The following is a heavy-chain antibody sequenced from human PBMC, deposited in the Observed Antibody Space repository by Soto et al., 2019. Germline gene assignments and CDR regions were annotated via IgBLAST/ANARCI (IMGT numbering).Heavy chain of an antibody. CDR3: ARDDDYPDNGFDY. CDR1: GFTFSRHG. D-gene: IGHD4-17*01. Sequence: QVQLVESGGGVVQPGTSLRLSCAASGFTFSRHGMHWVRQTPGKGLEWLAVILNDASGHWYADSAKGRFPISRDNFENTLYLQMNGLRLEDTAMYYCARDDDYPDNGFDYWGQGTLVTVSS. V-gene: IGHV3-33*01. CDR2: ILNDASGH. J-gene: IGHJ4*02.